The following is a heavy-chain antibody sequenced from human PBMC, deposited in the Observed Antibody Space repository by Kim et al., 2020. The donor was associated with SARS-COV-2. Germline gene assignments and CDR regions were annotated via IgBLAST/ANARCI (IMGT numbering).Heavy chain of an antibody. Sequence: SETLSLTCAVYGGSFSGYYWSWIRQPPGKGLEWIGEINHSGSTNYNPSLKSRVTISVDTSKNQFSLKLSSVTAADTAVYYCARGYYYGSGSNDYWGQGTL. CDR2: INHSGST. V-gene: IGHV4-34*01. CDR3: ARGYYYGSGSNDY. CDR1: GGSFSGYY. J-gene: IGHJ4*02. D-gene: IGHD3-10*01.